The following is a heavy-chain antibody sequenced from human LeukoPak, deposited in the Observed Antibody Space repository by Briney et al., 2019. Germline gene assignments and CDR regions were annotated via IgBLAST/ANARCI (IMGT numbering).Heavy chain of an antibody. CDR1: GGSISSGDYY. CDR2: IYYSGST. D-gene: IGHD3-22*01. J-gene: IGHJ4*02. Sequence: SQTLSLTCTVSGGSISSGDYYWSWIRQPPGKGLEWIGYIYYSGSTYYNPSLKSRVTISVDTSKNQFSLKLSSVTAADTAVYYCARGNYYDSSGYLRGDLDYWGQGTLVTVSS. CDR3: ARGNYYDSSGYLRGDLDY. V-gene: IGHV4-30-4*01.